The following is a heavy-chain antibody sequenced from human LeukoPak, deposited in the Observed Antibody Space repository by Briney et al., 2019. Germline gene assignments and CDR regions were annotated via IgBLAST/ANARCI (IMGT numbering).Heavy chain of an antibody. CDR3: ARGGSGTYGNKWDCFDS. Sequence: GGSLRLSCAASGFNFSSHAFHWVRQAPGKGLEFVSAISSNGGSTYYANSVKGRFTISRDNSKNTLYLQMGSLRVEDMAVYYCARGGSGTYGNKWDCFDSWGQGTLVTVSS. V-gene: IGHV3-64*01. J-gene: IGHJ4*02. D-gene: IGHD1-26*01. CDR2: ISSNGGST. CDR1: GFNFSSHA.